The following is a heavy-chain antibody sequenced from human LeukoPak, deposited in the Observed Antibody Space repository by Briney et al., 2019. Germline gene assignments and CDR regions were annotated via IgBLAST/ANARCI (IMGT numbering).Heavy chain of an antibody. Sequence: GASVKVSCKASGYTFTGYYMHWVRQAPGQGLEWMGWINPNSGGTNYAQKFQGRVTMTRDTSISTAYMELSRLRSDDTAVYYCASYSGLRLGELSLYLIDYWGQGTLVTVSP. CDR3: ASYSGLRLGELSLYLIDY. CDR2: INPNSGGT. D-gene: IGHD3-16*02. V-gene: IGHV1-2*02. CDR1: GYTFTGYY. J-gene: IGHJ4*02.